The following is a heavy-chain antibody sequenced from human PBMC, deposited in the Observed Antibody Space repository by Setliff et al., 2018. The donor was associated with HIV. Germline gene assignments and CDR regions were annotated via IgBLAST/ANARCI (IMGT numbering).Heavy chain of an antibody. D-gene: IGHD3-22*01. CDR2: IYYSGST. J-gene: IGHJ4*02. CDR1: GGSIKSSSDY. CDR3: ARHSGLGGYYSPFDY. Sequence: SETLSLTCTVSGGSIKSSSDYWGWIRQPPGKGLEWIGTIYYSGSTYYNPSLKSRVTISVDTSKNQFSLKLSSVTAADTTVYYCARHSGLGGYYSPFDYWGPGTLVTISS. V-gene: IGHV4-39*01.